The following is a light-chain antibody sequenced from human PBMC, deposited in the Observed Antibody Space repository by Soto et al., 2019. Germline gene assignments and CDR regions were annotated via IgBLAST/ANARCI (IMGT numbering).Light chain of an antibody. CDR2: AAS. Sequence: DLQMTQSPSSLSASVGDTLTSTCRANQSISSYLNWYQQKPGIAPNLLIYAASSLQSGVPSRFSGSASGTDFTLTISSLHPEDFATYFCQQSYNTPRTFGQGTKLEI. V-gene: IGKV1-39*01. CDR1: QSISSY. J-gene: IGKJ2*01. CDR3: QQSYNTPRT.